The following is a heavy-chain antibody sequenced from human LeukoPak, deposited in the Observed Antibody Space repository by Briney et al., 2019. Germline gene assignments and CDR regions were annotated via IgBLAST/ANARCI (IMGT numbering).Heavy chain of an antibody. Sequence: GGSLRLSCAASGFTFTTYSMSWVRQLPGKGLEWVANTNQDGTEKYYVDSVKGRFTISSDNSKNSLSLQMNSLRDEDTAVYYCARETPDSSSWTAFDFWGQGTLVTVSS. J-gene: IGHJ4*02. CDR2: TNQDGTEK. CDR3: ARETPDSSSWTAFDF. D-gene: IGHD6-13*01. CDR1: GFTFTTYS. V-gene: IGHV3-7*01.